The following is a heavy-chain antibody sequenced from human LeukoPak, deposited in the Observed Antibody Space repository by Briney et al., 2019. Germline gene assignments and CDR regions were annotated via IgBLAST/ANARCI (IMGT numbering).Heavy chain of an antibody. Sequence: ASVKVSCKASGYSFFNFGISWVRQAPGQGLEWMGWISTSGGNTNYAQKFQGRLTMTTDTSTSTAYMELRSLRSDDTAVYYCARDFDNPENSCPSTSCIDVWGQGTTVTVSS. D-gene: IGHD2-2*01. V-gene: IGHV1-18*01. CDR2: ISTSGGNT. J-gene: IGHJ6*02. CDR3: ARDFDNPENSCPSTSCIDV. CDR1: GYSFFNFG.